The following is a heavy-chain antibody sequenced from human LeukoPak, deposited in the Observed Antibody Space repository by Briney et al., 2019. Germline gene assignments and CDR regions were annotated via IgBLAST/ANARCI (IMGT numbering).Heavy chain of an antibody. CDR2: IYYGGTN. CDR3: AYGSNSAADH. J-gene: IGHJ4*02. D-gene: IGHD4-23*01. Sequence: SETLSLTCTVSGGSISSWTYYWGWIRQPPGKWLEWIGTIYYGGTNYYNPSLKSRVTISVDTSKNQFSLNLNSVTAADTAVYYCAYGSNSAADHCGQGTLVTVSS. V-gene: IGHV4-39*01. CDR1: GGSISSWTYY.